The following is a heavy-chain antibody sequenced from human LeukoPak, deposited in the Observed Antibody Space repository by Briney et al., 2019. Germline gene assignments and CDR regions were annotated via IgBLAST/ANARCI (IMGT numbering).Heavy chain of an antibody. J-gene: IGHJ6*03. CDR2: IWYDGSNK. CDR1: GFTFSSYG. D-gene: IGHD6-13*01. Sequence: GRSLSLSCAASGFTFSSYGMHWVRQAPGKGLEWVAVIWYDGSNKYYADSVKGRFTISRDNSKNTLYLQMNSLRAEDTAVYYCAKSRDRNYYYYYMDVWGKGTTVTVSS. V-gene: IGHV3-33*06. CDR3: AKSRDRNYYYYYMDV.